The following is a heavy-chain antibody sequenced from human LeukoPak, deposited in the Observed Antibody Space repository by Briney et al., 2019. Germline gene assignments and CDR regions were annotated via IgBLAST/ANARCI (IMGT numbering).Heavy chain of an antibody. D-gene: IGHD3-3*01. V-gene: IGHV1-69*04. CDR2: IIPILGMA. J-gene: IGHJ4*02. CDR3: ARSPGYWSGYCDY. Sequence: ASVKVSCKASGGTFSSYAISWVRQAPGQGLEWMGRIIPILGMANYAQKFQGRVTITADKSTSTAYMELSSLRSEDTAVYYCARSPGYWSGYCDYWGQGTLVTVSS. CDR1: GGTFSSYA.